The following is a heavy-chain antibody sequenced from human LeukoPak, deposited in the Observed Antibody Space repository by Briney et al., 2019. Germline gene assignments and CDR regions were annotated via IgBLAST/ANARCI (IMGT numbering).Heavy chain of an antibody. Sequence: GGSLRLSCAASGFTFSNAWMSWVRQAPGKGLEWVGRIKSKTDGGTKDYAAPVKGRFTISRDHSKNTLSLQMNSLKTEDTAVYYCTTDGRFIMITLGGVRVGNKGYWGQGTLVTVSS. CDR3: TTDGRFIMITLGGVRVGNKGY. V-gene: IGHV3-15*01. D-gene: IGHD3-16*01. CDR1: GFTFSNAW. J-gene: IGHJ4*02. CDR2: IKSKTDGGTK.